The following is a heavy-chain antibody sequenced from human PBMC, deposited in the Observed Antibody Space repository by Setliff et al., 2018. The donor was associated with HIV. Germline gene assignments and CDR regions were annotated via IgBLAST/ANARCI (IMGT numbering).Heavy chain of an antibody. CDR3: ARILGSHYYYGMDV. Sequence: SETLSLTCTVSGGSFSSGDYSRTWIRQPPGKGLEWIGFIFYSGSTHQNPSLKSRVTISVDSSKNHFSLILSSVTAADTAVYFCARILGSHYYYGMDVWGPGTTVT. CDR1: GGSFSSGDYS. D-gene: IGHD6-19*01. CDR2: IFYSGST. V-gene: IGHV4-30-4*08. J-gene: IGHJ6*02.